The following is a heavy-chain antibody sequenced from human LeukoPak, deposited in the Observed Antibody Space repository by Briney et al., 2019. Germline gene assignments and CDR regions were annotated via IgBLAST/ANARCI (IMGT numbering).Heavy chain of an antibody. CDR2: IYYSGST. Sequence: SETLSLTCTVSGGSISSSSYYWGWIRQPPGKGLEWIGSIYYSGSTYYNPSLKSRVTISVDTSKNQFSLKLSSVTAADTAVYYCARRVWYYYGSGSYYYSSFDYRGQGTLVTVSS. D-gene: IGHD3-10*01. V-gene: IGHV4-39*01. CDR1: GGSISSSSYY. J-gene: IGHJ4*02. CDR3: ARRVWYYYGSGSYYYSSFDY.